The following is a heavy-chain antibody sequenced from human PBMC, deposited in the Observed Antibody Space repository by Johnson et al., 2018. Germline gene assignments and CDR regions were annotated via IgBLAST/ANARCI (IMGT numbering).Heavy chain of an antibody. D-gene: IGHD3-10*01. CDR2: INPYNGNK. CDR1: GYTFTSYG. CDR3: ARGWFGERSMGFDAFDI. J-gene: IGHJ3*02. Sequence: QVQLVESGAEVKKPGASVKVSCRASGYTFTSYGINWVRQAPGQGLEWMGWINPYNGNKIYAQNLQGRVSLTTDTSTSTAYLELRSLRSDDTAVYYCARGWFGERSMGFDAFDIWGQGTLVTVSS. V-gene: IGHV1-18*04.